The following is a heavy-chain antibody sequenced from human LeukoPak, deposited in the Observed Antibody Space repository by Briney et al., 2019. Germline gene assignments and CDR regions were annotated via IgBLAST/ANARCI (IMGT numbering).Heavy chain of an antibody. V-gene: IGHV3-23*01. CDR2: ISGSGGST. CDR3: AKPNSSSWDWYFDL. Sequence: GGSLRLSCAASGFTFSSYAMSWVRQAPGKGLEWVSAISGSGGSTYYADSVKGRFTISRDNSKNTLYLQKNSLRAEDTAVYYCAKPNSSSWDWYFDLWGRGTLVTVSS. D-gene: IGHD6-13*01. CDR1: GFTFSSYA. J-gene: IGHJ2*01.